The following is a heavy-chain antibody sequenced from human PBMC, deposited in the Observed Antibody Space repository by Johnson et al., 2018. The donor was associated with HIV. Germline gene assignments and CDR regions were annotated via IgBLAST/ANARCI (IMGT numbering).Heavy chain of an antibody. J-gene: IGHJ3*01. CDR2: IYSGGGT. Sequence: VLLVESGGGLVKPGGSLRLSCAASGFTVSSSYMSWVRQAPGKGLEWVSVIYSGGGTYYADSVKGRFTISRDTSKNKLFLQMKFITVEDTAMYYCAGEGFTNGFDVWGQGTMLTVSS. V-gene: IGHV3-66*01. CDR1: GFTVSSSY. CDR3: AGEGFTNGFDV.